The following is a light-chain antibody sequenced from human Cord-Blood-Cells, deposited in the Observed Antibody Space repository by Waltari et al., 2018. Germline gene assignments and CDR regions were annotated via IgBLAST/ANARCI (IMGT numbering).Light chain of an antibody. J-gene: IGLJ3*02. CDR3: QSYDSSLSGSV. CDR1: SSNIGAGYD. V-gene: IGLV1-40*01. CDR2: GNS. Sequence: QSVLTQPPSVSGAPGPRVTISCTGSSSNIGAGYDVHWYQQLPGTAPKLLIYGNSHRPSGVPDRFSGSKSGTSASLAITGLQAEDEADYYCQSYDSSLSGSVFGGGTKLTVL.